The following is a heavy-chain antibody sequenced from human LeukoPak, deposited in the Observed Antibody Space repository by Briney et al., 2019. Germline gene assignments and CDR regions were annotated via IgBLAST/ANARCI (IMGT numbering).Heavy chain of an antibody. J-gene: IGHJ3*02. CDR2: ISSSGRTI. CDR3: ARDEVRTGAFDI. Sequence: GGSLRLSCAASGFTFSSYEMNWVRQAPGKGVEWVSYISSSGRTIYYADSVKGRFTISRDNAKNSLYLQMNSLRVEDTAVYYCARDEVRTGAFDIWGQGTMVTVSS. V-gene: IGHV3-48*03. D-gene: IGHD2-2*01. CDR1: GFTFSSYE.